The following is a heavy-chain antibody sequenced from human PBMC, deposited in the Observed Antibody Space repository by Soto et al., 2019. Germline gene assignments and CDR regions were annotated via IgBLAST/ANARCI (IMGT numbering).Heavy chain of an antibody. CDR2: IYWDDDK. Sequence: SGPTLVNPPQTLTITCTFAGFSLSTSGVGVGWIRQPPGKALEWLALIYWDDDKRYSPSLKSRLTITKDTSKNQVVLTMTNMDPVDTATYYCAHSPRIAAAGTRWFDPWGQGTLVTVSS. J-gene: IGHJ5*02. CDR3: AHSPRIAAAGTRWFDP. CDR1: GFSLSTSGVG. V-gene: IGHV2-5*02. D-gene: IGHD6-13*01.